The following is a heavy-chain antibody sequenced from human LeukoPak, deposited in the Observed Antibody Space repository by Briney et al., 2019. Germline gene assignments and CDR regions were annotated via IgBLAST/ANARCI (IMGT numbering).Heavy chain of an antibody. Sequence: GGSLRLSCAVSGFMVSSKYMSWVRQAPGKGLEWVSAISGSGGSTYYADSVKGRFTISRDNSKNTLYLQMNSLRAEDTAVYYCAKDRRYCYDSSGYYPYWGQGTLVTVSS. J-gene: IGHJ4*02. CDR1: GFMVSSKY. V-gene: IGHV3-23*01. CDR3: AKDRRYCYDSSGYYPY. CDR2: ISGSGGST. D-gene: IGHD3-22*01.